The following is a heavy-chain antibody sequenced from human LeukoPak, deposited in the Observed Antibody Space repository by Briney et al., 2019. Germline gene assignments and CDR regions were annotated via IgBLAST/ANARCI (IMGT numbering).Heavy chain of an antibody. Sequence: PSETLSLTCTVSGGSISSYYWSWIRQPAGKGLEWIGRIYTSGSTNYNPSLKSRVTMSVDTSKNQFSLKLTSVTAADTAVYYCAKDHPSGSYLDYWGQGTLVTVSS. V-gene: IGHV4-4*07. J-gene: IGHJ4*02. CDR3: AKDHPSGSYLDY. CDR2: IYTSGST. CDR1: GGSISSYY. D-gene: IGHD3-10*01.